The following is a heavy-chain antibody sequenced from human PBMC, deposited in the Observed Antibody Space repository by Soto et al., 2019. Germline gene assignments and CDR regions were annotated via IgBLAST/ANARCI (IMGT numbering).Heavy chain of an antibody. CDR2: ISGSGGST. D-gene: IGHD6-13*01. CDR3: AKDSQWRAAAGPFDY. Sequence: RRLSCAASGFTFSSYAMSWVRQAPGKGLEWVSAISGSGGSTYYADSVKGRFTISRDNSKNTLYLQMNSLRAEDTAVYYCAKDSQWRAAAGPFDYWGQGTLVTDSS. CDR1: GFTFSSYA. J-gene: IGHJ4*02. V-gene: IGHV3-23*01.